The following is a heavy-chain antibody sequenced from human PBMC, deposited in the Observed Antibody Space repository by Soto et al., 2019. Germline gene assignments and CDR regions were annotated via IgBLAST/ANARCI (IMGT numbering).Heavy chain of an antibody. CDR2: ISGSGSGSGGSI. Sequence: XGSLRLSCSASGFTFSSYAMNWVRQAPGKGLEWVSIISGSGSGSGGSIYYADSVKGRFTISRDNSKNTLYLQMNSLRAEDTAVYYCAKGARNVDTAMVYFDYWGQGPQVTVSS. CDR1: GFTFSSYA. CDR3: AKGARNVDTAMVYFDY. D-gene: IGHD5-18*01. V-gene: IGHV3-23*01. J-gene: IGHJ4*02.